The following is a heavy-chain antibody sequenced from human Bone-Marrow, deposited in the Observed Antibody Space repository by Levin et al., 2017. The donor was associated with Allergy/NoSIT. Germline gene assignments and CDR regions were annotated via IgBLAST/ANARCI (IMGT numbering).Heavy chain of an antibody. Sequence: GGSLRLSCAASGFIFSNYAMNWVRQAPGKGLEWVSQISGSGGNTHYADSVKGRFTFSRDNSKNTLYLQMNSLRAEDTAVFYCAGYDTSADHSPFDYWGQGTLVTVSS. V-gene: IGHV3-23*01. CDR3: AGYDTSADHSPFDY. CDR1: GFIFSNYA. D-gene: IGHD3-22*01. J-gene: IGHJ4*02. CDR2: ISGSGGNT.